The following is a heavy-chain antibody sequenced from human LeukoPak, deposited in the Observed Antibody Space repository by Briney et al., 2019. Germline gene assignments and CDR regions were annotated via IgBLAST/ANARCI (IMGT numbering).Heavy chain of an antibody. CDR2: IFHSGST. Sequence: SETLSLTCAISGYSISSGYYWAWIRQPPGKGLEWIGSIFHSGSTYYNPSLKSRVTISIDTSKNQFSLKLTSVTAADTAVYYCARGVATTGSWGQGTLVTVSS. J-gene: IGHJ5*02. CDR3: ARGVATTGS. D-gene: IGHD5-12*01. V-gene: IGHV4-38-2*01. CDR1: GYSISSGYY.